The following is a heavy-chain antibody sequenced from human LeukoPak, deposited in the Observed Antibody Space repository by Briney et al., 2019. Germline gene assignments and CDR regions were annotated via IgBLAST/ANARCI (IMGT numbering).Heavy chain of an antibody. CDR2: INHSGST. CDR3: ARIVSSSQDC. D-gene: IGHD2-2*01. J-gene: IGHJ4*02. V-gene: IGHV4-34*01. Sequence: SETLSLTCAVYGGSFSGYYWSWIRQPPGKGLEWIGEINHSGSTNYNPSLKSRVTISVDTSKNQFSLKLSSVTAADSAVYYCARIVSSSQDCWGQGTLVTVSS. CDR1: GGSFSGYY.